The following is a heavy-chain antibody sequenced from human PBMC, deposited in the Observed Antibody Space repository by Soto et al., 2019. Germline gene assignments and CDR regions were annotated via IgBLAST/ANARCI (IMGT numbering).Heavy chain of an antibody. CDR2: IYYNGST. Sequence: KSSETLFLTCSVSGLTISSASYYWSWIRQHPGKGLEWVGNIYYNGSTYYSPSLKSRVTVWFDTSKNQFSLRLTSVTAADTAVYYCARYRISGSWSKFDYWGQGTRVTVSS. CDR1: GLTISSASYY. D-gene: IGHD6-13*01. CDR3: ARYRISGSWSKFDY. V-gene: IGHV4-31*03. J-gene: IGHJ4*02.